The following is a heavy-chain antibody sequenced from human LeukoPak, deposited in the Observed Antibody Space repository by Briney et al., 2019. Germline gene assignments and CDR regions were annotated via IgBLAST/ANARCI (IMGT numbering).Heavy chain of an antibody. CDR3: VRGAQFYGSGSYDY. CDR1: GFTISSYG. Sequence: GGSLRLSCVVSGFTISSYGMHWVRQAPGKGLEWVAFIRYDGSYKKYADSVKGRFTISRDNAKNSLYLQMNSLRVEDTAVYYCVRGAQFYGSGSYDYWGQGTLVAVSS. D-gene: IGHD3-10*01. V-gene: IGHV3-30*02. CDR2: IRYDGSYK. J-gene: IGHJ4*02.